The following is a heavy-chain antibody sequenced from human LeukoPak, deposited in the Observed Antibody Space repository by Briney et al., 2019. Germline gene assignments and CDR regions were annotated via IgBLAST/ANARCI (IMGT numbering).Heavy chain of an antibody. V-gene: IGHV1-8*02. D-gene: IGHD3-9*01. CDR3: ASLYYDILTGYPNNDAFDI. CDR1: GYTFTSYD. J-gene: IGHJ3*02. Sequence: ASVKVSCKASGYTFTSYDINWVRQATGQGLEWMGWMNPNSGNTGYAQKSQGRVTMTRNTSISTAYMELSSLRSEDTAVYYCASLYYDILTGYPNNDAFDIWGQGTMVTVSS. CDR2: MNPNSGNT.